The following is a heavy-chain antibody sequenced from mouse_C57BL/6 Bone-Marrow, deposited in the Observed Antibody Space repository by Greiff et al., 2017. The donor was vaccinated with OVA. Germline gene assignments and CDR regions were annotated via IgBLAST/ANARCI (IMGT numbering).Heavy chain of an antibody. Sequence: EVKLVESGGGLVKPGGSLKLSCAASGFTFSSYAMSWVRQTPEKRLEWVATISDGGSYTYYPDNVKGRFTISRDNAKNNLYLQMSHLKSEDTAMYYSAREPFDGYYAMDYWGKGTSVTVSS. CDR2: ISDGGSYT. V-gene: IGHV5-4*01. CDR1: GFTFSSYA. CDR3: AREPFDGYYAMDY. D-gene: IGHD2-3*01. J-gene: IGHJ4*01.